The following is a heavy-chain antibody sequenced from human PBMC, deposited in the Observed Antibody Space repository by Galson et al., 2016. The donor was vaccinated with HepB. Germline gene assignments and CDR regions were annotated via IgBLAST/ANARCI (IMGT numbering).Heavy chain of an antibody. J-gene: IGHJ5*02. Sequence: SVKVSCKASGYTFTSYTMHWVRQAPGQRLEWMGWINAGNGNNKYSQKYQGRVTITAEKSTTPVYMDLSSLRSEDPAVYYCARGGGITMVRGVMPGWFDPWGQGTLVTVSS. CDR2: INAGNGNN. V-gene: IGHV1-3*01. D-gene: IGHD3-10*01. CDR1: GYTFTSYT. CDR3: ARGGGITMVRGVMPGWFDP.